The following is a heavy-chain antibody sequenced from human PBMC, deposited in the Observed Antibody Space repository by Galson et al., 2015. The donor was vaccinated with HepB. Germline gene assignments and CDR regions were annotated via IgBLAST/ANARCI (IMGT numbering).Heavy chain of an antibody. CDR2: ISWNSGSI. Sequence: SLRLSCAASGFTFDDYAMHWVRQAPGKGLEWVSGISWNSGSIGYADSVKGRFTISRDNAKNSLYLQMNSLRAEDTALYYCAKDMGAVLVGTTPFDYWGQGTLVAVSS. J-gene: IGHJ4*02. D-gene: IGHD1-26*01. CDR3: AKDMGAVLVGTTPFDY. V-gene: IGHV3-9*01. CDR1: GFTFDDYA.